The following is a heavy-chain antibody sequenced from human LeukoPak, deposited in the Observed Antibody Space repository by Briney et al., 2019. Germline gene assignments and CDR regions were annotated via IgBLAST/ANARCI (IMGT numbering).Heavy chain of an antibody. V-gene: IGHV3-23*01. CDR1: GFTSSDYA. J-gene: IGHJ4*02. CDR3: AKAELGVDTFFDY. Sequence: GGSLRLSCAASGFTSSDYALGWVRQGPGRGLEWVATLSGSGAGTYYSDSVQGRFTISRDNSKRTLFLQMNSLRAEDTALYYCAKAELGVDTFFDYWGQGTLVTLSS. CDR2: LSGSGAGT. D-gene: IGHD3-3*01.